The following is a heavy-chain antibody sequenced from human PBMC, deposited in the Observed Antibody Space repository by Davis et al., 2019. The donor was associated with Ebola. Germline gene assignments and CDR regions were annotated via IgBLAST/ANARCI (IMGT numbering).Heavy chain of an antibody. CDR3: ARGKYYYGMDV. Sequence: SETLSLTCTVSGGSISSYYWSWIRQPPGKGLEWIGYIYYSGSTNYNPSLKSRVTISVDTSKNQFSLKLGSVTAADTAVYYCARGKYYYGMDVWGQGTTVTVSS. J-gene: IGHJ6*02. CDR1: GGSISSYY. CDR2: IYYSGST. V-gene: IGHV4-59*01.